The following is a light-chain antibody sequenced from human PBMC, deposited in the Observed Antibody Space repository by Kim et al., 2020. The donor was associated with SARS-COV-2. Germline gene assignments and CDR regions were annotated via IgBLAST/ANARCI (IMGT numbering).Light chain of an antibody. CDR3: HKYDSTPFT. Sequence: DIQMTQSPSSLSASVGDGVTITCRASEDISNSLAWYQQKPGKVPQLLIYSASALQSGVPSRFSGSGSGTDFTLTISSLQPEDVATHYCHKYDSTPFTFGPGTKVDIK. V-gene: IGKV1-27*01. CDR1: EDISNS. J-gene: IGKJ3*01. CDR2: SAS.